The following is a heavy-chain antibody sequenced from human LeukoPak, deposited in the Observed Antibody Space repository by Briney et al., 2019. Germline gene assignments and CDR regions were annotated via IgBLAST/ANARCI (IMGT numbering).Heavy chain of an antibody. D-gene: IGHD6-13*01. CDR3: ARGLEGIAAAGTRWFDP. CDR1: GGSFNGYY. J-gene: IGHJ5*02. CDR2: INHGGST. Sequence: SETLSLSCAVYGGSFNGYYWSWIRQPPGKGLEWIGEINHGGSTNYNPSLKCRVTISVDTSKNQFSLKLSSVTAADTAVYYCARGLEGIAAAGTRWFDPWGQGTLVTVSS. V-gene: IGHV4-34*01.